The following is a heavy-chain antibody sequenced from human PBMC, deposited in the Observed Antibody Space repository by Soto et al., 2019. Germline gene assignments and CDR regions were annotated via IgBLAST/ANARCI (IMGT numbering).Heavy chain of an antibody. J-gene: IGHJ3*02. CDR1: GGSISSYY. D-gene: IGHD7-27*01. CDR3: ASLTGATWAFDI. Sequence: SETLSLTCTVSGGSISSYYWSWIRQPPGKGLEWIGYIYYSGSTNYNPSLKSRVTISVDTSKNQFSLKLSSVTAADTAVYYCASLTGATWAFDIWGQGTMVTVSS. CDR2: IYYSGST. V-gene: IGHV4-59*01.